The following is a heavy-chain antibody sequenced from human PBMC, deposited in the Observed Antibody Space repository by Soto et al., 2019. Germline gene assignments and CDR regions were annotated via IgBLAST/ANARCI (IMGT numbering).Heavy chain of an antibody. CDR1: GFSFSSYG. D-gene: IGHD3-9*01. Sequence: QVQLVESGGGVVQPGRSLRLSCAASGFSFSSYGMHWARQAPGKGLEWVAVIWFDGSNKDYADSVKGRFTISRDNSKNTLYLQMNSLRAEDTAVYYCARDRTIFEWLHDAFDIWGQGTMVTVSS. CDR2: IWFDGSNK. V-gene: IGHV3-33*01. CDR3: ARDRTIFEWLHDAFDI. J-gene: IGHJ3*02.